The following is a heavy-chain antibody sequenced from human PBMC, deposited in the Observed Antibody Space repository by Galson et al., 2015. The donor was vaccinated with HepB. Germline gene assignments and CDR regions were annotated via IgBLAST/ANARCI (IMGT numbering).Heavy chain of an antibody. V-gene: IGHV4-39*01. J-gene: IGHJ5*02. Sequence: LSLTCTISGGSISSSNYYWGWIRQPPGKGLEWIGSIYYSGNTYYNPSLKSRVSISVDTSKNQFSLKLSSVTAADTAVYFCARQGSTWSPGTGIDPWGQGTLVTVSS. CDR1: GGSISSSNYY. CDR3: ARQGSTWSPGTGIDP. D-gene: IGHD6-13*01. CDR2: IYYSGNT.